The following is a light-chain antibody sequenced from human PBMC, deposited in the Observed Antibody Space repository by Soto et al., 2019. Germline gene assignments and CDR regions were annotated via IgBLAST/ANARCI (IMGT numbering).Light chain of an antibody. Sequence: QSAVTQPAPVSGSPGQSITISCTGTSSDVGGYNFVSWYQQHPGKAPKLMIYDVSIRPSGVSNRFSGSKSGTTASLTISGLQAEDEADYYCCSYASSTSYVFGTGTKVTDL. CDR2: DVS. V-gene: IGLV2-14*01. CDR1: SSDVGGYNF. J-gene: IGLJ1*01. CDR3: CSYASSTSYV.